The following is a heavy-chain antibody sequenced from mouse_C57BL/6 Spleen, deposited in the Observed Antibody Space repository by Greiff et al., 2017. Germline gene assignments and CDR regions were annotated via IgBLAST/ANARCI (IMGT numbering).Heavy chain of an antibody. CDR2: INPNNGGT. CDR1: GYTFTDYN. Sequence: EVQLQQSGPELVKPGASVKIPCKASGYTFTDYNMDWVKQSHGKSLEWIGDINPNNGGTIYNQKFKGKAKLTVDKSSSTAYMELRSLTSEDTAVXYCARREDSSDPAWFAYWGQGTLVTVSA. D-gene: IGHD3-2*02. CDR3: ARREDSSDPAWFAY. V-gene: IGHV1-18*01. J-gene: IGHJ3*01.